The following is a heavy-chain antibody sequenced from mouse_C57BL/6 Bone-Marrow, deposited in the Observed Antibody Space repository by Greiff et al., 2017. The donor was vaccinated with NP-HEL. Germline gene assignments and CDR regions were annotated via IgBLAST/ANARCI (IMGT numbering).Heavy chain of an antibody. V-gene: IGHV2-3*01. CDR3: AKDCGSSFYYAMDC. D-gene: IGHD1-1*01. Sequence: VKLVESGPGLVAPSQSLSITCTVSGFSLTSYGVSWVRQPPGKGLEWLGVIWGDGSTNYHSALISRLSISKDNSTSQVFLKLNSLPSDDTATYYCAKDCGSSFYYAMDCWGQGTSVTVSS. CDR1: GFSLTSYG. J-gene: IGHJ4*01. CDR2: IWGDGST.